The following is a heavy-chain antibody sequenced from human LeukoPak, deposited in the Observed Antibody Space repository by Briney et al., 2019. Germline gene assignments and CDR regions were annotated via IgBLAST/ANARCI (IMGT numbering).Heavy chain of an antibody. D-gene: IGHD2-15*01. CDR2: ISAYNGNT. V-gene: IGHV1-18*01. CDR1: GYTFTSYG. Sequence: ASVKVSCKASGYTFTSYGISWVRQAPGQGLEWMGWISAYNGNTNYAQKLQGRVTMTTDTSTSTAYMELRSLRSDDTAVYYCARDRGLIDCSGGSCYLIDYWGQGTLVTVSS. J-gene: IGHJ4*02. CDR3: ARDRGLIDCSGGSCYLIDY.